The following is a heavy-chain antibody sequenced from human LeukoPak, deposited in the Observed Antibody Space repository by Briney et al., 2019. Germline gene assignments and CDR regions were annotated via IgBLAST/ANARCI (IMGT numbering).Heavy chain of an antibody. V-gene: IGHV4-61*02. CDR1: GGSISSGSYY. Sequence: SETLSLTCTVSGGSISSGSYYWSWIRQHAGKGLEWLGRIYTSGSTNYNPSLKSRVTISVDTSKNQFSLKLSSVTAADTAVYYCARARYYDFWSGYSYFDYWGQGTLVTVSS. CDR2: IYTSGST. CDR3: ARARYYDFWSGYSYFDY. J-gene: IGHJ4*02. D-gene: IGHD3-3*01.